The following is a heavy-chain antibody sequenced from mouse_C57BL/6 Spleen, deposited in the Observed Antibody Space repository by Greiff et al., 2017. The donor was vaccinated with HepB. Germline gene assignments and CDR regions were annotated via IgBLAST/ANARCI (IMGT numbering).Heavy chain of an antibody. D-gene: IGHD1-3*01. CDR3: ARWGDSKVGHFDY. J-gene: IGHJ2*01. V-gene: IGHV1-81*01. Sequence: QVQLKQSGAELARPGASVKLSCKASGYTFTSYGISWVKQRTGQGLEWIGEIYPRSGNTYYNEKFKGKATLTADKSSSTAYMELRSLTSEDSAVYFCARWGDSKVGHFDYWGQGTTLTVSS. CDR1: GYTFTSYG. CDR2: IYPRSGNT.